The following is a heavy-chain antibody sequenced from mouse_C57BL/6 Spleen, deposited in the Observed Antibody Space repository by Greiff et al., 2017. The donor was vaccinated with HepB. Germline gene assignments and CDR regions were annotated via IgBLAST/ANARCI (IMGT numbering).Heavy chain of an antibody. V-gene: IGHV1-4*01. CDR2: INPSSGYT. J-gene: IGHJ3*01. D-gene: IGHD2-3*01. Sequence: QVQLQQSGADLARPGASVKMSCKASGYTFTSYTMHWVKQRPGQGLEWIGYINPSSGYTKYNQKFKDKATLTADKSSSTAYMQLSSLTSEDSAVYYCARVDDGYPWFAYWGQGTLVTVSA. CDR3: ARVDDGYPWFAY. CDR1: GYTFTSYT.